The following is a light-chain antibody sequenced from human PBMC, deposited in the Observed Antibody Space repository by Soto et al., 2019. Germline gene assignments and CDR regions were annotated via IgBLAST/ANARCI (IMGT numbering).Light chain of an antibody. V-gene: IGLV4-69*01. CDR2: LNSDGSH. CDR1: SGHSSYA. Sequence: QSVLTQSPSASASLGASVKLTCTLSSGHSSYAIAWHQQQPEKGPRYLMKLNSDGSHSKGDGIPDRFSGSSSWAERYLTISSLQSEDEADYYCQTWGAGTVVFGGGTKLTVL. J-gene: IGLJ2*01. CDR3: QTWGAGTVV.